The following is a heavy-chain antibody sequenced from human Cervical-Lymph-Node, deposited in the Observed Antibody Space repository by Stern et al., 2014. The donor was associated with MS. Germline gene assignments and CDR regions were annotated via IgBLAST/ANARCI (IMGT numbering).Heavy chain of an antibody. CDR1: GFTFSSYG. V-gene: IGHV3-33*01. Sequence: VQLVESGGGVVQPGRSLRLSCAASGFTFSSYGMHWVPPAPGKGLEWATVIWHDGSNKYYAASVKCRFTISRANSKNTVHLQMNSLRAEDTAIYYCARGSAVAGTDYWGQGTLVTVSS. D-gene: IGHD6-19*01. CDR3: ARGSAVAGTDY. J-gene: IGHJ4*02. CDR2: IWHDGSNK.